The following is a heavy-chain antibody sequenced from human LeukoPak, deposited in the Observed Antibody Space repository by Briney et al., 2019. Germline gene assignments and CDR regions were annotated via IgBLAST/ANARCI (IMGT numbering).Heavy chain of an antibody. Sequence: GGSLRLSCAASGFTFSSYGMHWVRQAPGKGLEWVAIIRYDGSNKYYADSVKGRFTISRDNSKNTLYLQMNSLRAEDTAVYYCAKGVIGPYDYWGQGTLVTVSS. V-gene: IGHV3-30*02. D-gene: IGHD2-21*01. CDR2: IRYDGSNK. CDR3: AKGVIGPYDY. J-gene: IGHJ4*02. CDR1: GFTFSSYG.